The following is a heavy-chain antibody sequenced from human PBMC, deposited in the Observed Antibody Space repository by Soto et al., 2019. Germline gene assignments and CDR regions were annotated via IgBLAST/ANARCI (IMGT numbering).Heavy chain of an antibody. CDR1: GFTFSSFA. CDR2: ISGSGGST. D-gene: IGHD6-13*01. CDR3: AKGQQPRWGAFDY. V-gene: IGHV3-23*01. J-gene: IGHJ4*02. Sequence: EVQLLESGGGLVQPGGSLRLSCGASGFTFSSFAMRWVRQAQGEGLEWVSSISGSGGSTYYTDSVKGRLTSSRDNSENTLYLQINSLRADDTALYYCAKGQQPRWGAFDYWGQGILVTVS.